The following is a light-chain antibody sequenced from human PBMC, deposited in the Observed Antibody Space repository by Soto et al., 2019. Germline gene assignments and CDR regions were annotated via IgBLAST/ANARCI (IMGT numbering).Light chain of an antibody. CDR1: QSVLHSSNNKNY. V-gene: IGKV4-1*01. CDR2: WAS. J-gene: IGKJ2*02. Sequence: DIVMTQSPDSLAVSLGERATINCKSSQSVLHSSNNKNYLAWYQQKPGQPPKLLIYWASTRESGVPDRFSGSGSGTDFTLTISSLQAEVVAVYYCQQYYSARTFGQGTKLEIK. CDR3: QQYYSART.